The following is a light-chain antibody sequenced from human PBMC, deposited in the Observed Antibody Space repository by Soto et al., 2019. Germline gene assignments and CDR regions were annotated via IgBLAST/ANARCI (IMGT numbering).Light chain of an antibody. J-gene: IGKJ1*01. CDR1: QRIDTW. CDR3: QQYGTFSPWT. V-gene: IGKV1-5*03. Sequence: DIQMTQSPSTLSASLGDRVTITCRASQRIDTWLAWYQQKPGTAPKLLIYKATILQSGVPSRFSGSGSGTEFTLAISSLQPDDFATYYCQQYGTFSPWTFGQGTKVDIK. CDR2: KAT.